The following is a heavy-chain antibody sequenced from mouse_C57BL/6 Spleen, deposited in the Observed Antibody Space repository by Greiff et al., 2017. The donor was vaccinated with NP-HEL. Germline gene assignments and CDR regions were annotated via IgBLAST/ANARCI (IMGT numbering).Heavy chain of an antibody. CDR2: INPNNGGT. V-gene: IGHV1-26*01. CDR3: ARRLDY. Sequence: VQLQQSGPELVKPGASVKISCKASGYTFTDYYMNWVKQSHGKSLEWIGDINPNNGGTSYNQKFKGKATLTVDKSSSTAYMELRSLTSEDSAVYYCARRLDYWGQGTTLTVSS. CDR1: GYTFTDYY. J-gene: IGHJ2*01.